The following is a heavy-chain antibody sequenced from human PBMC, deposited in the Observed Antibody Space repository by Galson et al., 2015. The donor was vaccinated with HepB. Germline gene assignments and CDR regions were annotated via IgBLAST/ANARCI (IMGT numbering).Heavy chain of an antibody. CDR3: VASRNY. D-gene: IGHD1-14*01. CDR2: IYTNGNI. CDR1: GFAVRHSY. Sequence: SLRLSCAASGFAVRHSYMSWVRQAPGKGLEWVAVIYTNGNIFYSDSVKGRFTMSRQFSKDAVYLQLNNVRPEDSALYYCVASRNYWGQGVLVTVSS. V-gene: IGHV3-53*04. J-gene: IGHJ4*02.